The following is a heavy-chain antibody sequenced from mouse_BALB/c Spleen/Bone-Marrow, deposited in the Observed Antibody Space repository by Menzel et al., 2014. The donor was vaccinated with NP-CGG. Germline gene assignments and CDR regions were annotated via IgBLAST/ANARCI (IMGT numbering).Heavy chain of an antibody. D-gene: IGHD3-3*01. J-gene: IGHJ1*01. CDR1: GFTFTDYY. CDR2: IRNKANGYTT. Sequence: EMKLVESGGGLVQPGGSLRLSCATSGFTFTDYYMNWVRQPPGMALEWLGFIRNKANGYTTDYSTSVKGRFTISRDNSQNILYLQMNTLRTEDGATYYCARDVGRLFFDIWGAGTTVTVSS. CDR3: ARDVGRLFFDI. V-gene: IGHV7-3*02.